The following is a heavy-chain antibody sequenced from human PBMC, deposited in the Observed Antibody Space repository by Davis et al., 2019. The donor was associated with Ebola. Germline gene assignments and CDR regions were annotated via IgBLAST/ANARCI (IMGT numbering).Heavy chain of an antibody. CDR3: ASIGGEQGNWFDP. D-gene: IGHD1/OR15-1a*01. V-gene: IGHV5-51*01. CDR2: IYPGDSDT. J-gene: IGHJ5*02. CDR1: GYSFTSYW. Sequence: KVSCKGSGYSFTSYWIGWVRQMPGKGLEWMGIIYPGDSDTRYSPSFQGQVTISADKSISTAYLQWSSLKASDTAMYYCASIGGEQGNWFDPWGQGTLVTVSS.